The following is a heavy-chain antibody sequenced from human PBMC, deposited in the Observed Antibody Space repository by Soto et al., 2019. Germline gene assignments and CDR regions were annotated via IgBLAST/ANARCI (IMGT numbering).Heavy chain of an antibody. J-gene: IGHJ4*02. Sequence: QVQLVESGGGVVQPGTSLRLSCEGSGITLSSYAMHWVRQAPGKGLEWVAVISSDGKNKYYADSVKGRFCISRDTSKNAMYLQVNSLRAEDTAVYYCAGGTPIISGTTGGYWGQGTLVTVSS. V-gene: IGHV3-30*04. CDR2: ISSDGKNK. CDR1: GITLSSYA. CDR3: AGGTPIISGTTGGY. D-gene: IGHD1-20*01.